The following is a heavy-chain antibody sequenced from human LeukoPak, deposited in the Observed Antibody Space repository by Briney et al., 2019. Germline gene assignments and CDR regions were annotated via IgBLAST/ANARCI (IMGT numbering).Heavy chain of an antibody. V-gene: IGHV4-34*01. CDR3: ARGRVKNPVWGSYRSGYYFDY. CDR2: INHSGST. Sequence: SETLSLTCAVYGGSFSGYYWSWIRQPPGKGLEWIGEINHSGSTNYNPSLKRRVTISVDTSKNQFSLKLSSLTAADTAVYYCARGRVKNPVWGSYRSGYYFDYWGQGTLVTVSS. D-gene: IGHD3-16*02. CDR1: GGSFSGYY. J-gene: IGHJ4*02.